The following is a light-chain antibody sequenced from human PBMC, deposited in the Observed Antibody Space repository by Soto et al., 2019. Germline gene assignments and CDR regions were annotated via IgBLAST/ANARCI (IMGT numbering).Light chain of an antibody. CDR3: QQHDNWPPIT. CDR2: GAS. Sequence: EIVMTQSPATLSVSPGERATLSCRASQSVSSSYLAWYQQKPGQAPRLLIYGASSRATGIPDRFSGSGSGTDFTLTISRLEPEDFAVYYCQQHDNWPPITFGQGTRLEIK. V-gene: IGKV3-20*01. J-gene: IGKJ5*01. CDR1: QSVSSSY.